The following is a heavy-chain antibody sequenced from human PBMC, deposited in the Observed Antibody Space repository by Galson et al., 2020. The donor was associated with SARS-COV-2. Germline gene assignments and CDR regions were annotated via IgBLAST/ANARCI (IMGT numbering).Heavy chain of an antibody. CDR1: GFTFSDYY. J-gene: IGHJ4*02. Sequence: GESLKISCAASGFTFSDYYMNWIRQAPGKGLEWVSYISGTSSYTKYADSVKGRFTISRDNAKNSLYLLMNSLRAEDTAVYYCATGKGASYEQVDSWGQGTLVTVSS. CDR2: ISGTSSYT. CDR3: ATGKGASYEQVDS. V-gene: IGHV3-11*03. D-gene: IGHD1-26*01.